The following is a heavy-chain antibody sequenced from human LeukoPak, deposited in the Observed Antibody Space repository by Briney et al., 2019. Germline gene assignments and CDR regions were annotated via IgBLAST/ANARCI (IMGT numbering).Heavy chain of an antibody. J-gene: IGHJ4*02. CDR2: ISYDGSNK. CDR1: GFTFSSYA. V-gene: IGHV3-30-3*01. CDR3: ARDHRQWLVQYYFDY. D-gene: IGHD6-19*01. Sequence: GGSLRLSCAASGFTFSSYAMHWVRQAPGKGLEWVAVISYDGSNKYYADSVKGRFTISRDNSKNTLYLQMNSLRAEDTAVYYCARDHRQWLVQYYFDYWGQGTLVTVSS.